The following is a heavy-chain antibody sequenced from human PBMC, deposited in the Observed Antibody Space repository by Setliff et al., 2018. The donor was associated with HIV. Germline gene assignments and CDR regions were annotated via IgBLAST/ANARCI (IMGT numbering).Heavy chain of an antibody. CDR1: GFIFSRYA. D-gene: IGHD3-10*01. CDR3: ANSYSASGNYHYYYYMDV. V-gene: IGHV3-30*01. Sequence: GGSLRLSCAASGFIFSRYAMHWVRQAPGKGLEWVAVMSYDGNNKYYADSVKGRFTISRDNSKNTLFLQMNSLRIEDSGAYYCANSYSASGNYHYYYYMDVWGKGTTVTVSS. CDR2: MSYDGNNK. J-gene: IGHJ6*03.